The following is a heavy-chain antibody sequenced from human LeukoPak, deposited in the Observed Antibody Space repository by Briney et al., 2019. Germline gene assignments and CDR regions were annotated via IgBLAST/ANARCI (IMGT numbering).Heavy chain of an antibody. V-gene: IGHV4-39*07. J-gene: IGHJ5*02. CDR1: GGSISSSSYY. CDR2: IYYSGST. CDR3: ARGTYYYDSSGRNWFDP. D-gene: IGHD3-22*01. Sequence: SETLSLTCTVSGGSISSSSYYWGWIRQPPGKGLEWIGSIYYSGSTYYNPSLKSRVTISVDTSKNQFSLKLSSVTAADTAVYYCARGTYYYDSSGRNWFDPWGQGTLVTVSS.